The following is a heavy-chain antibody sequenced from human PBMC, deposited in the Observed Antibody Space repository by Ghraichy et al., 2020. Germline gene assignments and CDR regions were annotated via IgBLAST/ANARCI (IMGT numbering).Heavy chain of an antibody. Sequence: GGSLRLSCAASGFTFSSYSMNWVRQAPGKGLEWVSYIGGGGSGSRILYADSVKGRFTISRDNAKYSLYLQMNSLRDEDTAVYYCARDTNWAFDYWGQGTLVTVSS. CDR2: IGGGGSGSRI. V-gene: IGHV3-48*02. J-gene: IGHJ4*02. D-gene: IGHD7-27*01. CDR3: ARDTNWAFDY. CDR1: GFTFSSYS.